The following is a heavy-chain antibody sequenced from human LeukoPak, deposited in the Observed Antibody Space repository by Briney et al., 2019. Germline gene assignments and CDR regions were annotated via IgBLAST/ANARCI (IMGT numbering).Heavy chain of an antibody. Sequence: PGGSLRLSCAASGFTVSSNYMNWVRQAPGKGLEWVAVIYSGGSTYYADSVKGRFIISSDNSKNTLYLHMNSLRAEDTAVYYCARDPGDSSGYYYVWGQGTLVTVSS. CDR1: GFTVSSNY. CDR3: ARDPGDSSGYYYV. D-gene: IGHD3-22*01. V-gene: IGHV3-53*01. J-gene: IGHJ4*02. CDR2: IYSGGST.